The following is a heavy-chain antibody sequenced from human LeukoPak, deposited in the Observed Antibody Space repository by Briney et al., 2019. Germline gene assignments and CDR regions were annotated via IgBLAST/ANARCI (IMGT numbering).Heavy chain of an antibody. J-gene: IGHJ4*02. CDR1: GFTFSKAW. Sequence: GGSLRLSCGASGFTFSKAWMSWPRQPPGKGLEWFGRIKSKTDGGTPDYAALVKGRFTISRDDSKNTLYLQMNSLKTEDTAVYYCTTGLRGPHNYWGQGTLVTVSS. CDR3: TTGLRGPHNY. CDR2: IKSKTDGGTP. V-gene: IGHV3-15*01. D-gene: IGHD2-21*01.